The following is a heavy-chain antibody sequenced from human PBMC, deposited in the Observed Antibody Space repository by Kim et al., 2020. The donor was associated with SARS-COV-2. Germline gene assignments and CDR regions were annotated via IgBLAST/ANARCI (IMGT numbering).Heavy chain of an antibody. D-gene: IGHD1-1*01. Sequence: GGSLRLSCAASGFTFSGHVMHWVRQAPGRGLEWVAATPYDGSKTYYADAVKGRFTISRDNSKNTLYLQMDSLRGEDTAVYYCARDIGTIYYYGMDVWGQGTTVTVS. CDR1: GFTFSGHV. J-gene: IGHJ6*02. V-gene: IGHV3-30*03. CDR3: ARDIGTIYYYGMDV. CDR2: TPYDGSKT.